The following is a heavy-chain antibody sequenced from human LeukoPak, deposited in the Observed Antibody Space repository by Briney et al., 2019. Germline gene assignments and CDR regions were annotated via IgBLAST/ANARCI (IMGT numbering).Heavy chain of an antibody. D-gene: IGHD5-12*01. CDR3: AKRTSGLDY. J-gene: IGHJ4*02. CDR1: GFTFSSYA. CDR2: VSGSGGST. Sequence: GGSLRLSCAASGFTFSSYAMTWVRQAPGKGLEWVSGVSGSGGSTYYADSVKGRFTISRDNSKNTLYLQMSSLRAADTAVYYCAKRTSGLDYWGQGTLVTVSS. V-gene: IGHV3-23*01.